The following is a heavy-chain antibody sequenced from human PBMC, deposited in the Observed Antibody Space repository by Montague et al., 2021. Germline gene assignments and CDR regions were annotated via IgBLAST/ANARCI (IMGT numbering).Heavy chain of an antibody. D-gene: IGHD7-27*01. Sequence: SETLSLTCTVTGGSISEFYWGWIRQSPEKGLEWIGYIYDSGTTNYNPSLKSRVTISADTSMNQFSPNLRSVTAADTAVYFCARRLGIRAPFDYWGQGTLVTVSS. CDR2: IYDSGTT. J-gene: IGHJ4*02. CDR1: GGSISEFY. CDR3: ARRLGIRAPFDY. V-gene: IGHV4-59*08.